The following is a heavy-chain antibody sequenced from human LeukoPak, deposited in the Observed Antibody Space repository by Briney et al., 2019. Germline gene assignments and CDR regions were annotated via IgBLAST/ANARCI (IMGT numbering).Heavy chain of an antibody. V-gene: IGHV1-8*01. J-gene: IGHJ4*02. D-gene: IGHD3-10*01. Sequence: ASVKGSCKASGYTLTSYAINWVRQATGQGLEWMGWMSTNSGNTGYAQKFQGRVTMTRNTSISTAYMELSSLRSEDTAVYYCARGPMVRGVIRYDYWGQGTLVTVSS. CDR3: ARGPMVRGVIRYDY. CDR2: MSTNSGNT. CDR1: GYTLTSYA.